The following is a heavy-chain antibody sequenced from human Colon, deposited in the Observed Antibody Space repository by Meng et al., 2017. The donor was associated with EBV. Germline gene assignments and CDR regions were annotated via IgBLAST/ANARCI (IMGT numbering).Heavy chain of an antibody. J-gene: IGHJ5*01. CDR3: ARDVGGDWEALLDS. CDR1: GGCVGSGTYY. V-gene: IGHV4-61*01. CDR2: IVSRVSN. Sequence: LQEQGPGLVRPLASRALTRPRSGGCVGSGTYYWSWCRQPPGKGLGWSGYIVSRVSNTYHPSLTTQVTISVDTSKNQFSLHLTSVPGADTAVDFGARDVGGDWEALLDSWGQGTLVTVSS. D-gene: IGHD2-21*02.